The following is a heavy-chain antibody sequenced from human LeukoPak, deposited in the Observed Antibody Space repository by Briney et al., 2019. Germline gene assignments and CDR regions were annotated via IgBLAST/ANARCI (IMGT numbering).Heavy chain of an antibody. CDR2: IYTSGST. Sequence: SETLSLTXTVSGGSISSYYWNWIRQPAGKGLEWIGRIYTSGSTNYNPSLKSRVTMSVDTSKNQFSLKLSSVTAADTAVYYCARADIRAIASSGWYGFDYWGQGTLVTVSS. V-gene: IGHV4-4*07. CDR3: ARADIRAIASSGWYGFDY. J-gene: IGHJ4*02. D-gene: IGHD6-19*01. CDR1: GGSISSYY.